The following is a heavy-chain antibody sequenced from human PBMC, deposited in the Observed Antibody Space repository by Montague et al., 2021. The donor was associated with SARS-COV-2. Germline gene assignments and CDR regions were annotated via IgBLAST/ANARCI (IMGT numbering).Heavy chain of an antibody. J-gene: IGHJ3*02. Sequence: SLRLSCXASGFTFSSYAMHWVRQAPGKGLEWVAVISYDGSNKYYXDSVKGRFTISRDNSKNTLYLQMNSLRAEDTAVYYCARAAQKQYVLLWFGELLHDAFDIWGQGTMVTVSS. CDR1: GFTFSSYA. D-gene: IGHD3-10*01. CDR3: ARAAQKQYVLLWFGELLHDAFDI. CDR2: ISYDGSNK. V-gene: IGHV3-30-3*01.